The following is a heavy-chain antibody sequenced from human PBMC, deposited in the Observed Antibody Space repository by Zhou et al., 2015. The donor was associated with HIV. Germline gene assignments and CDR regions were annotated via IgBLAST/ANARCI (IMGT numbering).Heavy chain of an antibody. J-gene: IGHJ2*01. D-gene: IGHD3-22*01. V-gene: IGHV1-69*01. CDR2: IIPIFGTA. CDR3: ARGAYYYDSSGYYGTRRWYFDL. CDR1: GGTFSSYA. Sequence: QVQLVQSGAEVKKPGSSVKVSCKASGGTFSSYAISWVRQAPGQGLEWMGGIIPIFGTANYAQKFQGRVTITADESTSTAYMELSSLRSEDTAVYYCARGAYYYDSSGYYGTRRWYFDLVGAVGHPGHCLL.